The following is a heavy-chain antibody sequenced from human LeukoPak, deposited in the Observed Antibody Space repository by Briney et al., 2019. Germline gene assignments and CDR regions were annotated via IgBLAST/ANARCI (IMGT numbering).Heavy chain of an antibody. V-gene: IGHV4-39*07. CDR2: IYYSGST. J-gene: IGHJ4*02. D-gene: IGHD6-13*01. CDR3: ARFSSIAAAFDW. CDR1: GVSISSSSYY. Sequence: PSETLSLTCTVSGVSISSSSYYWGWIRQPPGKGLEWIGSIYYSGSTYYNPSLKSRVTISVDTSKNPFSLKLSSVTAADTAVYYCARFSSIAAAFDWWGRGTLVTISS.